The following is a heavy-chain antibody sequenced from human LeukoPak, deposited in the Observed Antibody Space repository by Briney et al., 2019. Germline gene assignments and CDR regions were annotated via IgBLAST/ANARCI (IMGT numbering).Heavy chain of an antibody. D-gene: IGHD6-19*01. CDR3: AKGGVSLAGFDP. CDR1: GLTFSSYA. J-gene: IGHJ5*02. Sequence: GGSLRLSCAASGLTFSSYAMSWVRQAPGKGLEWVSVIGAGGGPTYYADSVKGRFTISTDNSKNTLYLQMNGLRADDTAVYYCAKGGVSLAGFDPWGQGTVVTVSS. V-gene: IGHV3-23*01. CDR2: IGAGGGPT.